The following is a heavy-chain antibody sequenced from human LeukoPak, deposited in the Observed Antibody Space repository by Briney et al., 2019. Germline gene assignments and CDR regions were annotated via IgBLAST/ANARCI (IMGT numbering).Heavy chain of an antibody. CDR3: ARGGGAVAGFLAY. J-gene: IGHJ4*02. Sequence: TGGSLRLSRAASGFSFSGYSMNWVRQAPGKGLEWVSYISSSSSTIYYADSVKGRLTISRDNSKNTLYLQMNSLRAEDTAVYYCARGGGAVAGFLAYWGQGTPVTVSS. V-gene: IGHV3-48*01. CDR2: ISSSSSTI. CDR1: GFSFSGYS. D-gene: IGHD6-19*01.